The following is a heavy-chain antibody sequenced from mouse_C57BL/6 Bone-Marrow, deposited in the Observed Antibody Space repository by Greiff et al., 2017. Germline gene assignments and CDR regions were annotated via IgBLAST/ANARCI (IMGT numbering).Heavy chain of an antibody. Sequence: VQLQQSGPELVRPGVSVKISCKGSGYTFTDYAMHWVKQSHAKSLAWIGVISTYYGDASYNQKFKDKATMTVAKSSSTAYMELARLTSEDSAVYYCAPPRNDYWGQGTTLTVSS. J-gene: IGHJ2*01. CDR1: GYTFTDYA. CDR3: APPRNDY. CDR2: ISTYYGDA. V-gene: IGHV1-67*01. D-gene: IGHD2-10*02.